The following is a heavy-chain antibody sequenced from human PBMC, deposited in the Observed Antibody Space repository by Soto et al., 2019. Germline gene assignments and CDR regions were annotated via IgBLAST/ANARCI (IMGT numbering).Heavy chain of an antibody. CDR3: ARASSVLRFLEWSPLYGMDV. J-gene: IGHJ6*02. CDR1: GGSISSSNW. Sequence: SETLSLTCAVSGGSISSSNWWSWVRQPPGKGLEWIGEIYHSGSTNYNPSLKSRVTISVDKSKNQFSLKLSSVTAADTAVYYCARASSVLRFLEWSPLYGMDVWGQGTTVTVSS. V-gene: IGHV4-4*02. CDR2: IYHSGST. D-gene: IGHD3-3*01.